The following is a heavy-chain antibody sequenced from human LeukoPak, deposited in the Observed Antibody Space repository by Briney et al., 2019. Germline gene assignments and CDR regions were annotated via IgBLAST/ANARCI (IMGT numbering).Heavy chain of an antibody. CDR2: IYTSGST. CDR1: GGPISSYY. D-gene: IGHD3-16*01. J-gene: IGHJ5*02. CDR3: ARVRTFGGGGFNWFDP. Sequence: SETLSLTCTVSGGPISSYYWSWIRQPAGKGLEWIGRIYTSGSTNYNPSLKSRVTMSVDTSKNQFSLKLSSVTAADTAVYYCARVRTFGGGGFNWFDPWGQGTLVTVSS. V-gene: IGHV4-4*07.